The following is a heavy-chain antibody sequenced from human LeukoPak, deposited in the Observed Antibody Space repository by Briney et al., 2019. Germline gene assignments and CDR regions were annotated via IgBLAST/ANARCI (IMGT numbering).Heavy chain of an antibody. J-gene: IGHJ3*02. CDR3: ARGGELPAFDAFDI. D-gene: IGHD3-16*01. CDR2: ISDDGLNT. Sequence: GGSLRLSCVASGFSIYTYGMNWVRQAPGKGLEWVATISDDGLNTYYSDSVKGRFTISRDDSKNTLYLQMNSLRAEDTAVYYCARGGELPAFDAFDIWGQGTMVTVSS. V-gene: IGHV3-30*03. CDR1: GFSIYTYG.